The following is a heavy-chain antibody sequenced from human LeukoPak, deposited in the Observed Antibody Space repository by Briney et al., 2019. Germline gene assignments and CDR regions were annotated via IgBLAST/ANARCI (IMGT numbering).Heavy chain of an antibody. J-gene: IGHJ6*03. CDR3: ARGGSTLHSAGGHDIEFYYYYYMDV. CDR2: INHRGST. CDR1: GGSFSGYY. D-gene: IGHD3-9*01. V-gene: IGHV4-34*01. Sequence: PSETLSLTCDVYGGSFSGYYWSWIRQPPGKGLEWIGEINHRGSTNYNPSLKSRVTISVDTSKNQFSLRLNSVTAADTAVYYCARGGSTLHSAGGHDIEFYYYYYMDVWGKGTTVTISS.